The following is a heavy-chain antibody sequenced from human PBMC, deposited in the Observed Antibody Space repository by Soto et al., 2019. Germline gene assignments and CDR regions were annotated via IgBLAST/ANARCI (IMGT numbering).Heavy chain of an antibody. V-gene: IGHV1-2*02. J-gene: IGHJ5*02. Sequence: QVQLVQSGAEVQRPGASVKVSCKTSGYTFSDPHMHWVRQAPGQGLEWMGWINPHSGATNYAHKFRGRVTMTRDTSIATAYMELTGLRFDDTAVYYCATDLGSGRIPWGQVTRVTVSS. CDR3: ATDLGSGRIP. CDR2: INPHSGAT. CDR1: GYTFSDPH. D-gene: IGHD6-25*01.